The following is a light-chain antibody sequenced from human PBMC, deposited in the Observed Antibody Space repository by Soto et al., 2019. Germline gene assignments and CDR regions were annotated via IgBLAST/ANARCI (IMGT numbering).Light chain of an antibody. J-gene: IGLJ3*02. Sequence: NFMLTQPHSVSESPGKTVTISCTRSSGSIASNYVQWYQQRPGSSPTTVIYEDNQRPSGVPDRFSGSIDSSPNSASLTISGLKTEDEADYYCQSYDSSNQGVFGGGTKLTVL. V-gene: IGLV6-57*01. CDR3: QSYDSSNQGV. CDR2: EDN. CDR1: SGSIASNY.